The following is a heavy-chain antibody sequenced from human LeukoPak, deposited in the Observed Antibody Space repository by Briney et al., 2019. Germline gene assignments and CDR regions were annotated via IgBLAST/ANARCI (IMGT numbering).Heavy chain of an antibody. CDR1: GFTFSSYW. Sequence: PGGSLRLSCAASGFTFSSYWMSWVRQAPGKGLEWVSAISGSGGSTYYADSVKGRFTISRDNSKNTLYLQMNSLRAEDTAVYYCAKGLRGYSGYPANFDYWGQGTLVTVSS. CDR3: AKGLRGYSGYPANFDY. J-gene: IGHJ4*02. D-gene: IGHD5-12*01. V-gene: IGHV3-23*01. CDR2: ISGSGGST.